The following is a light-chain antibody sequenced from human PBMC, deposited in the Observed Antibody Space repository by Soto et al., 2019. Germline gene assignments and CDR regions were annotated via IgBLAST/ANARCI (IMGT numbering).Light chain of an antibody. Sequence: EIVLTQSPGTLSLSPGERATLSCMASQTLTTRFLAWYQQKPGQAPRLRIYGASSRATGIPDRFSGSGSGTEYTLTISRLEPEDFAVYSCQQYADLPYTFGQGTTLEIK. J-gene: IGKJ2*01. V-gene: IGKV3-20*01. CDR1: QTLTTRF. CDR2: GAS. CDR3: QQYADLPYT.